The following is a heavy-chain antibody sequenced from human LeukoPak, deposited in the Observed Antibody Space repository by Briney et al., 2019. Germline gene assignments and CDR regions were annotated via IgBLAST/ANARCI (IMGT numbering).Heavy chain of an antibody. CDR2: IKQVGSEK. J-gene: IGHJ5*02. Sequence: GESLRLSCAASGFTFSDYYMSWIRQAPGKGLEWVANIKQVGSEKYYVDSVKGRFTISRDNAKNPLYLQMNSLRAEDTAVYYCARAPDGSGVSWGQGTLVTVSS. D-gene: IGHD3-10*01. CDR3: ARAPDGSGVS. CDR1: GFTFSDYY. V-gene: IGHV3-7*01.